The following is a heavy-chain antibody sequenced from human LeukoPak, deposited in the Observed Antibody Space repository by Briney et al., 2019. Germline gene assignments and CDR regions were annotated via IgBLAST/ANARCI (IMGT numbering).Heavy chain of an antibody. D-gene: IGHD6-13*01. CDR3: ARVSSSWYYY. V-gene: IGHV4-61*05. CDR2: IYSSGST. Sequence: SETLSLTCTVSGGSISSSSYYWGWIRQPPGKGLEWIGYIYSSGSTNYNPSLKSRVTISVDTSKNQFSLKLSSVTAADTAVYYCARVSSSWYYYWGQGTLVTVSS. CDR1: GGSISSSSYY. J-gene: IGHJ4*02.